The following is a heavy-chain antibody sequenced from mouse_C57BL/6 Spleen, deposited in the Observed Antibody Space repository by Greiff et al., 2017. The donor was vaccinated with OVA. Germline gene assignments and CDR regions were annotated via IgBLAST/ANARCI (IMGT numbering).Heavy chain of an antibody. CDR1: GYSITSGYY. J-gene: IGHJ3*01. Sequence: EVQLQESGPGLVKPSQSLSLTCSVTGYSITSGYYWNWIRQFPGNKLEWMGYISYDGSNNYNPSLKNLISITRDTSKNQFFLKLNSVTTEDTATYYCAYDYDGFAYWGQGTLVTVSA. CDR3: AYDYDGFAY. V-gene: IGHV3-6*01. CDR2: ISYDGSN. D-gene: IGHD2-4*01.